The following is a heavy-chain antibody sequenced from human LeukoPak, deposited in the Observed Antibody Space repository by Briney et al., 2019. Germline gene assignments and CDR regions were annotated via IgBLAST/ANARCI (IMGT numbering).Heavy chain of an antibody. CDR3: AKATGTTKSPFHY. CDR2: ITASGTAM. V-gene: IGHV3-23*01. J-gene: IGHJ4*02. D-gene: IGHD1-1*01. CDR1: GFTFSSYS. Sequence: PGGSLRLSCAASGFTFSSYSMNWVRQAPGKGLEWVSHITASGTAMFYADSVKGRFTISRDNSKNTLYLQMNNLRAEDAAVYYCAKATGTTKSPFHYWGQGTLVTVSS.